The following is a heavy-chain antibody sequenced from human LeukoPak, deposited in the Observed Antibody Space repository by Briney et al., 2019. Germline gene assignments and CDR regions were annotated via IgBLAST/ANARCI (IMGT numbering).Heavy chain of an antibody. CDR3: ARDYTVTAHFDY. V-gene: IGHV4-39*02. CDR2: IYYRGTP. Sequence: SETLSLTCTVSGGSISSSTYCWGWIRQPPGKGLEWIGNIYYRGTPYYNPSLKSRVTMSVDTSKNQFSLKLSSVTAADTAVYYCARDYTVTAHFDYWGQGTLVTVSS. D-gene: IGHD4-17*01. J-gene: IGHJ4*02. CDR1: GGSISSSTYC.